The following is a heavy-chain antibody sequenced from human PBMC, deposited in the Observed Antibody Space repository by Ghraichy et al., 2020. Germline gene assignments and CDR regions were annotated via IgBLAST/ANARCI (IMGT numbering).Heavy chain of an antibody. CDR2: INHSGST. V-gene: IGHV4-34*01. Sequence: SETLSLTCAVYGGSFSGYYWSWIRQPPGKGLEWIGEINHSGSTNYNPSLKSRVTISVDTSKNQFSLKLSSVTAADTAVYYCARGARRYSSSSHFDYWGQGTLVTVSS. J-gene: IGHJ4*02. D-gene: IGHD6-6*01. CDR1: GGSFSGYY. CDR3: ARGARRYSSSSHFDY.